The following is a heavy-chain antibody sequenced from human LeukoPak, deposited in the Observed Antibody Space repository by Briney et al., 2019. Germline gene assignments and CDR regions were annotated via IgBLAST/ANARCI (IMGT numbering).Heavy chain of an antibody. V-gene: IGHV4-34*01. CDR2: INHSGST. D-gene: IGHD3-10*01. Sequence: SETLSLTCTVSGGSISSYYWSWIRQPPGKGLEWVGEINHSGSTNYNPSLKSRVTISVDTSKNQFSLKLSSVTAADTAVYYCARGVLWFGEFHFDYWGQGTLVTVSS. J-gene: IGHJ4*02. CDR1: GGSISSYY. CDR3: ARGVLWFGEFHFDY.